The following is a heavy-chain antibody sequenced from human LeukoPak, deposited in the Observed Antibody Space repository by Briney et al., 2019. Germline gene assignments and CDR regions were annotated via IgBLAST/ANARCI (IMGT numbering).Heavy chain of an antibody. CDR3: ARARSGKWGFDY. CDR1: GYSISTGYY. CDR2: IYHSGST. J-gene: IGHJ4*02. D-gene: IGHD1-26*01. V-gene: IGHV4-38-2*02. Sequence: SETLSLTCTVSGYSISTGYYWGWIRQPPGKGLEWIGSIYHSGSTYSNPSLKSRVTISVDTSKNQFSLNLSSVTAADTAVYYCARARSGKWGFDYWGQGTLVTVSS.